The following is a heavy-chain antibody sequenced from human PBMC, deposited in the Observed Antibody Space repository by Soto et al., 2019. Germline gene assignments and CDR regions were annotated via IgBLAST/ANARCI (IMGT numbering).Heavy chain of an antibody. Sequence: LVTLSLTCTVGDGSSSRYYWCCIRKPPGKGLEWIGYIYYSGSTNYNPSLKSRVTISVDTSKSQFSLKLSSVTAADTAVYYCATISNYGDYNYYYGMDVWGQGTTVTVSS. CDR1: DGSSSRYY. D-gene: IGHD4-17*01. J-gene: IGHJ6*02. CDR2: IYYSGST. V-gene: IGHV4-59*08. CDR3: ATISNYGDYNYYYGMDV.